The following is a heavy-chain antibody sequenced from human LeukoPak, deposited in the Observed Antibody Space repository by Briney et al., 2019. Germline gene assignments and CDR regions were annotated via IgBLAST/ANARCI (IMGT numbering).Heavy chain of an antibody. CDR2: ISGSGDTI. Sequence: PGGSLRLSCAASGFTFSSHEMNWVRQAPGKGLEWVSYISGSGDTIYYADSVKGRFTISRDNAKNPLYLQMNSLRADDTAVYYCAKGKWYPDYWGQGILVTVSS. CDR3: AKGKWYPDY. V-gene: IGHV3-48*03. CDR1: GFTFSSHE. J-gene: IGHJ4*02. D-gene: IGHD2-15*01.